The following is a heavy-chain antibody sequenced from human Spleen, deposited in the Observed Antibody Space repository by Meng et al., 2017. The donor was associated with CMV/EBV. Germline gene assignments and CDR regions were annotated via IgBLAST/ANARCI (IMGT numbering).Heavy chain of an antibody. CDR1: GGSISSSNW. Sequence: VSGGSISSSNWWSWVRQPPGKGLEWIGEIYHSGSTNYNPSLKSRVTISVDKSKNQFSLKLSSVTAADTAVYYCARVAWDHQTYYFDYWGQGTLVTVSS. D-gene: IGHD1-26*01. J-gene: IGHJ4*02. V-gene: IGHV4-4*02. CDR2: IYHSGST. CDR3: ARVAWDHQTYYFDY.